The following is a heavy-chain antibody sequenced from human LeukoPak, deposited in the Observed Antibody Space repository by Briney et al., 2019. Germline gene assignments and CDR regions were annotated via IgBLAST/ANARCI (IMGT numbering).Heavy chain of an antibody. J-gene: IGHJ4*02. Sequence: PSETLSLTCTVSGGSISSYYWGWIRQPPGKGLEWIGSIYYSGSTYYSPSLKSRVTISVDTSKNQFSLKLSSVTAADTAVYYCARHPSGDFDYWGQGTLVTVSS. CDR2: IYYSGST. V-gene: IGHV4-39*01. D-gene: IGHD5-12*01. CDR3: ARHPSGDFDY. CDR1: GGSISSYY.